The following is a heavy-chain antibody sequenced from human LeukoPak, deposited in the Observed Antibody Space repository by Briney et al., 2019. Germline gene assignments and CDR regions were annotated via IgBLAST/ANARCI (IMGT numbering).Heavy chain of an antibody. J-gene: IGHJ4*02. Sequence: QPGGSLRLSGAASXFSFTSYEMNWVRQAPGKGLEWISYISSTGNTIYYVDSVQGRFTISRDNAKNSLYLQMNSLRAEDTAVYYCARGRYCSGHNCYFDYWGQGTLVTVSS. V-gene: IGHV3-48*03. CDR3: ARGRYCSGHNCYFDY. CDR1: XFSFTSYE. CDR2: ISSTGNTI. D-gene: IGHD2-15*01.